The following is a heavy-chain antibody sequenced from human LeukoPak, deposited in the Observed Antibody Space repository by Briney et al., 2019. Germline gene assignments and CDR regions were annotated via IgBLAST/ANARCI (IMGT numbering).Heavy chain of an antibody. CDR1: GFAFSSYA. CDR3: AKGDTAMVYFDY. D-gene: IGHD5-18*01. Sequence: GGSLRLSCAASGFAFSSYAMSWVRQAPAKGLEWVSAISGSGGSTYYADSVKGRFTISRDNSKNTLYLQMNSLRAEDTAVYYCAKGDTAMVYFDYWGQGTLVTVSS. J-gene: IGHJ4*02. CDR2: ISGSGGST. V-gene: IGHV3-23*01.